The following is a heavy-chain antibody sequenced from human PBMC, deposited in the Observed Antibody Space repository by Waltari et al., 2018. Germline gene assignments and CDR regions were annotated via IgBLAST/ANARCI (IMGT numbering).Heavy chain of an antibody. CDR1: GFPFDDYA. D-gene: IGHD6-19*01. CDR2: ISWNSGSI. J-gene: IGHJ4*02. CDR3: AKAGQWLVVGSVDY. V-gene: IGHV3-9*01. Sequence: EVQLVESGGGLVQPGRSLRLSCAASGFPFDDYAMHWVRQAPGECLGWVSGISWNSGSIGYADSVKGRFTISRDNAKNSLYLQMNSLRAEDTALYYCAKAGQWLVVGSVDYWGQGTLVTVSS.